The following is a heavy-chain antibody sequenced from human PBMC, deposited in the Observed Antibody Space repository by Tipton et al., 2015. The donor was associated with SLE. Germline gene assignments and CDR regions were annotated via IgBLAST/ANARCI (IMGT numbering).Heavy chain of an antibody. D-gene: IGHD1-1*01. Sequence: TLSLTCSVSGGSISGTSHYWGWIRQSPGKGLEWLGSIYYSGTTSYNPSLNSRVSISVDTSQNQFSLRLTSVTAADTAVYYCGRHKTATRAFDFWGQGTLVTVSS. J-gene: IGHJ3*01. V-gene: IGHV4-39*01. CDR3: GRHKTATRAFDF. CDR2: IYYSGTT. CDR1: GGSISGTSHY.